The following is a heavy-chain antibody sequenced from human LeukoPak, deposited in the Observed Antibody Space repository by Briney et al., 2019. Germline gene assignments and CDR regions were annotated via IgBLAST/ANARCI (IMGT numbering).Heavy chain of an antibody. J-gene: IGHJ4*02. CDR2: ISYDGSNK. CDR3: AKEVRSITMVRGTDY. D-gene: IGHD3-10*01. V-gene: IGHV3-30*18. Sequence: GGSLRLSCAASGFTFSSYGMHWVRQAPGKGLECVAVISYDGSNKYYADSVKGRFTISRDNSKNTLYLQMNSLRAEDTAVYYCAKEVRSITMVRGTDYWGQGTLVTVSS. CDR1: GFTFSSYG.